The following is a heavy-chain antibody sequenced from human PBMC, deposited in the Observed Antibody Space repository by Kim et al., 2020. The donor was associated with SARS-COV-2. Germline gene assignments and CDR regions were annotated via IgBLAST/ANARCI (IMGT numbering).Heavy chain of an antibody. CDR1: GGSISSSSYY. D-gene: IGHD3-3*01. J-gene: IGHJ6*02. V-gene: IGHV4-39*07. CDR3: ARVGVVTYYYYGMDV. Sequence: SETLSLTCTVSGGSISSSSYYWGWIRQPPEKGLEWIGSIYYSGSTYYNPSLKSRVTISVDTSKNQFSLKLSSVTAADTAVYYCARVGVVTYYYYGMDVWGQGTTVTVSS. CDR2: IYYSGST.